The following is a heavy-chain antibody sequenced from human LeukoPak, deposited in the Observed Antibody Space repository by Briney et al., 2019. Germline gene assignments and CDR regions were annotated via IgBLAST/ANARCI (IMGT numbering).Heavy chain of an antibody. CDR3: AREVPGS. CDR2: ISSRSSYI. CDR1: GFTFSSYA. Sequence: GGSLRLSCAASGFTFSSYAMSWVRQAPGKGLEWVSSISSRSSYIYYADSVKGRFTISRDNAKNSLYLQMTSLRAEDTAVYYCAREVPGSWGQGTLVTVSS. V-gene: IGHV3-21*01. J-gene: IGHJ4*02.